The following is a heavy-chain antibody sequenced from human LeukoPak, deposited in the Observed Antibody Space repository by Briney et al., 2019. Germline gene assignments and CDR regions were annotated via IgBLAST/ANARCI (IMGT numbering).Heavy chain of an antibody. J-gene: IGHJ4*02. Sequence: PGGSLRLSCAASGFTFSSYGMHWVRQAPGKGLEWVAVISYDGSNKYYADSVKGRFTISRDNSKNTLYLQMNSLRAEDTAVYYCAKSIAAAGLDYWGQGTLVTVSS. CDR1: GFTFSSYG. V-gene: IGHV3-30*18. CDR2: ISYDGSNK. D-gene: IGHD6-13*01. CDR3: AKSIAAAGLDY.